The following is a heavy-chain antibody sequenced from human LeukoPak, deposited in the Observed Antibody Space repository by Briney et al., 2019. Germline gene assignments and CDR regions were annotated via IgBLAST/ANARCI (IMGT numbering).Heavy chain of an antibody. V-gene: IGHV4-34*01. CDR1: GGSFSGYY. CDR3: ARDRGSGWTYYDT. J-gene: IGHJ4*02. Sequence: KPSETLSLTCAVYGGSFSGYYWSWIRQPPGKGLEWIGEINHSGSTNYNPSLKSRVTISVDTSKNQFSLKLSFVTAADTAVFYCARDRGSGWTYYDTWGQGTLVTVSS. D-gene: IGHD6-19*01. CDR2: INHSGST.